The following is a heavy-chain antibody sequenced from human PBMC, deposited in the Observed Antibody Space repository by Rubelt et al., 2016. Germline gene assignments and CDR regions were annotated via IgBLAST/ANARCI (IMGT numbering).Heavy chain of an antibody. V-gene: IGHV4-39*07. CDR2: IYYTGST. Sequence: QLQLQESGPGLVKPSETLSLTCSVSGDSISSSSYHWGWIRQPPGKRLEWIGSIYYTGSTYQNPSLRGRITIPVDPSKNQFSRKLSSVTAADTAVYFCARNNRYFELWGRGTLVTVSS. CDR1: GDSISSSSYH. J-gene: IGHJ2*01. CDR3: ARNNRYFEL. D-gene: IGHD1-14*01.